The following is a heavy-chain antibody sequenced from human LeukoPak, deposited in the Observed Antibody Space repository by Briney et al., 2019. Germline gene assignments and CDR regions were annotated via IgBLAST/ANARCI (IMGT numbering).Heavy chain of an antibody. CDR1: GGSISGYY. V-gene: IGHV4-59*08. D-gene: IGHD3-22*01. CDR2: IYYSGGT. J-gene: IGHJ4*02. CDR3: ARLRNRYDSSGYYPFDY. Sequence: SETLSLTCTVSGGSISGYYWSWIRQPPGKGLEWIGYIYYSGGTNYNPSLKSRVTISVDTSKNQLSLELSSVTAADTAVYHCARLRNRYDSSGYYPFDYWGQGTLVTVSS.